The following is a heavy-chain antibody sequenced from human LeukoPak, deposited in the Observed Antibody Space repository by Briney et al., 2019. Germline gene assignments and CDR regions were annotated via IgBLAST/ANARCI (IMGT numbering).Heavy chain of an antibody. J-gene: IGHJ4*02. V-gene: IGHV5-51*01. CDR1: GYSFTGYW. CDR3: ARQRRGSYNGYSEGDY. CDR2: IYPGDSDT. D-gene: IGHD5-24*01. Sequence: GESLKISCKGSGYSFTGYWIGWVRQMPGKGLEWMGIIYPGDSDTRYSPSFQGQVTISVDRSISTAYLQWSSLKASDTAMYYCARQRRGSYNGYSEGDYWGQGTLVTVSS.